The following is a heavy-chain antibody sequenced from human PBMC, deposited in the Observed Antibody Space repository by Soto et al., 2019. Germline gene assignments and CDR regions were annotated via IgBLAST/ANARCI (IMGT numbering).Heavy chain of an antibody. J-gene: IGHJ4*02. Sequence: GGSLRLSCAASGFTVSSNYMSWVRQAPGKGLEWGSVIYSGGSTYYADSVKGRFTISRDNSKNTLYLQMNSLRAEDTAVYYCARDVTEWELFVYWAQGSLVTGSS. V-gene: IGHV3-66*01. CDR1: GFTVSSNY. CDR3: ARDVTEWELFVY. D-gene: IGHD1-26*01. CDR2: IYSGGST.